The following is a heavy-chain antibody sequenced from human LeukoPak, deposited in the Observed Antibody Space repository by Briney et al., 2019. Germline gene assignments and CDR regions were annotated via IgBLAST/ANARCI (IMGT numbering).Heavy chain of an antibody. J-gene: IGHJ4*02. V-gene: IGHV4-59*01. CDR2: IYYGGTT. CDR1: GGFIGSFY. D-gene: IGHD2-2*02. CDR3: ARGQVDTHFDY. Sequence: SETLSLTCTVSGGFIGSFYWSWIRQPPGKGLEWIGYIYYGGTTDYNPSLKSRVTISVDTSKNQFSLKLNSVTAADTAVYYCARGQVDTHFDYWGQGTLVTVSS.